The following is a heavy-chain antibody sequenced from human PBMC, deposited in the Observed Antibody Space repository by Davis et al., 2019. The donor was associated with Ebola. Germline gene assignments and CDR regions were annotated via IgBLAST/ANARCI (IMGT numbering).Heavy chain of an antibody. D-gene: IGHD3-3*01. CDR2: INAGNGNT. V-gene: IGHV1-3*01. CDR3: ARDLRIFGVVGIYYYYGMDV. CDR1: GYTFTSYA. Sequence: ASVKVSCKASGYTFTSYAMHWVRQAPGQRLEWMGWINAGNGNTKYSQKFQGRVTITRDTSASTAYMELSSLRSEETAVYYCARDLRIFGVVGIYYYYGMDVWGQGTTVTVSS. J-gene: IGHJ6*02.